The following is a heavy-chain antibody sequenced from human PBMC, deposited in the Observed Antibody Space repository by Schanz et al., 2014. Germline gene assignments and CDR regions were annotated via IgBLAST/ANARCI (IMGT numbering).Heavy chain of an antibody. V-gene: IGHV1-69*09. CDR2: IIPILDKT. J-gene: IGHJ6*02. CDR1: GGTFSSST. D-gene: IGHD3-9*01. CDR3: AKVDRTRYYAMDV. Sequence: QVQLVRSGAEVKKPGSSVKVSCKASGGTFSSSTLTWVRQAPGQGLEWMGRIIPILDKTNYAQKFQGRVTMTADKSTSTVYMEVSGLRSEDTAVYYCAKVDRTRYYAMDVCGRGTTVTVSS.